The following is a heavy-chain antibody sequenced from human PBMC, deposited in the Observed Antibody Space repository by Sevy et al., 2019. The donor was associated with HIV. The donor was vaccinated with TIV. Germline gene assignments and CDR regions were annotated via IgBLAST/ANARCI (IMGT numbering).Heavy chain of an antibody. V-gene: IGHV3-21*01. D-gene: IGHD3-22*01. CDR3: ARDSGSGFD. Sequence: GGSLRLSCAASGFTFSNDSMNWVRQAPGRGLEWVTLISRSGKFIYYAGSVKGRFIIPRDNAKNSLYLQLNSLRPDDTAVYYCARDSGSGFDWGQGTTVTVSS. J-gene: IGHJ6*02. CDR2: ISRSGKFI. CDR1: GFTFSNDS.